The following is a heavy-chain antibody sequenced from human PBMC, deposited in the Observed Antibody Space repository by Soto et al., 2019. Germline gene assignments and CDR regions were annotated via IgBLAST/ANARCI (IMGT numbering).Heavy chain of an antibody. J-gene: IGHJ1*01. Sequence: SETLSLTCTVSGASISSGDYLWSWIRQSPGKGLELIGYVSHDGTTYYNPSLESRVAISVDTSKNQFSLKLSSVTAADTAVYYCAKVNPGYSYGTDEYFQHWGQGTLVTVSS. CDR2: VSHDGTT. CDR1: GASISSGDYL. CDR3: AKVNPGYSYGTDEYFQH. V-gene: IGHV4-30-4*01. D-gene: IGHD5-18*01.